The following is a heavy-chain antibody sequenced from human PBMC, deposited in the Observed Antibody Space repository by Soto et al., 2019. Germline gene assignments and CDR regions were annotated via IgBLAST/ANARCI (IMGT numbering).Heavy chain of an antibody. D-gene: IGHD4-17*01. V-gene: IGHV3-7*04. J-gene: IGHJ6*02. Sequence: HPGGSLRLSCAASGFTFSRYWMSWVRQAPGKGLEWVANIKQDGFEKYYVDSVKERFTISRDNAKNSLFLQMNSLRADDTAVYYCARGDYPFPYYYHGLDVWGLGTTVTVSS. CDR2: IKQDGFEK. CDR3: ARGDYPFPYYYHGLDV. CDR1: GFTFSRYW.